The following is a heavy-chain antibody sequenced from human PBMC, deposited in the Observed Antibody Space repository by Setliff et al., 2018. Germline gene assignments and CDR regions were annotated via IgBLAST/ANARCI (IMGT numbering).Heavy chain of an antibody. D-gene: IGHD6-19*01. CDR3: ARTDYSDGRYSMDV. CDR1: GDSISSDNYY. Sequence: SETLSLTCTVSGDSISSDNYYWNWIRQHPEKGLEWIGYISYSGSTYYNPSLKSRVTISLDTSKNQFSLNLSSVTAADTAVYFCARTDYSDGRYSMDVWGKGTTVTVSS. CDR2: ISYSGST. V-gene: IGHV4-31*03. J-gene: IGHJ6*03.